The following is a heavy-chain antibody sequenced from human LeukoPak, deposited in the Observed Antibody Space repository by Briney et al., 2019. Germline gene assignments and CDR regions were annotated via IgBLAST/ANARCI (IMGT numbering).Heavy chain of an antibody. D-gene: IGHD3-3*01. CDR2: ISGRGGGGSA. CDR1: GFTFNIYA. J-gene: IGHJ4*02. CDR3: AKVSDFWSGYYGDY. Sequence: GGSLRLSCTASGFTFNIYAMSWVRQAPGKGLEWVSGISGRGGGGSAYYADSVKGRFTISRDNSKNTLYLQINSLSVEDTAVYYCAKVSDFWSGYYGDYWGQGTLVTVSS. V-gene: IGHV3-23*01.